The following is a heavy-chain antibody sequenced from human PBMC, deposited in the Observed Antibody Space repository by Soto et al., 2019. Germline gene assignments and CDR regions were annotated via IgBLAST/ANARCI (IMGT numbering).Heavy chain of an antibody. CDR1: GFTFSTYA. J-gene: IGHJ4*02. V-gene: IGHV3-30-3*01. Sequence: QVQLVESGGGVVQPGKSLRLSCAASGFTFSTYAMQWVRQAPGKGLEWVAVISYDGSNKYYADSVKGRFTISRDNSKNTLYLQMDSLRAEDTAMYYCARSIGREWLIDYWGQGTLVTVSS. CDR2: ISYDGSNK. CDR3: ARSIGREWLIDY. D-gene: IGHD6-19*01.